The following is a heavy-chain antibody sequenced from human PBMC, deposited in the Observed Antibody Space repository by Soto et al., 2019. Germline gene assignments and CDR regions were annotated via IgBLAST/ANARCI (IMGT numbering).Heavy chain of an antibody. J-gene: IGHJ4*02. CDR1: GGSISSGGYY. Sequence: QVQLQESGPGLVKPSQTLSLTCTVSGGSISSGGYYWSWIRQHPGKGLEWIGYIYYSGSTNYNPSLKSRVTISVDTSKNQVSLKLSSVTAADTAVYYCASIVSSAHGEFSDWGQGTLVTVSS. CDR2: IYYSGST. V-gene: IGHV4-31*03. CDR3: ASIVSSAHGEFSD. D-gene: IGHD3-10*01.